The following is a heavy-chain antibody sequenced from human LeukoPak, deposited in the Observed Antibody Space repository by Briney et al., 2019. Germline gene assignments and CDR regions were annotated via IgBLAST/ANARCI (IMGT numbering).Heavy chain of an antibody. Sequence: SETLSLTCTVSGGSVSTYYWSWIRQPAGKGLEFIGRFFTSGTSGTTNYNPSLKSRVTISVDTSKNQFSLKLSSVTAADTAVYYCARTALWFGEGLDYWGQGTLVTVSS. V-gene: IGHV4-4*07. CDR2: FFTSGTSGTT. D-gene: IGHD3-10*01. J-gene: IGHJ4*02. CDR1: GGSVSTYY. CDR3: ARTALWFGEGLDY.